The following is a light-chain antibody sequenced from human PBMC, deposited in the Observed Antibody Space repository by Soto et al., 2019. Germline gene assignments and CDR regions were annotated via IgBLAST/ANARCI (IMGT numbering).Light chain of an antibody. V-gene: IGKV3-20*01. Sequence: EIVLTQSPGTLSLSPGERATLSCRASQSVSNTNLAWYQQKPGQAPRLLIYGASSRATGIPDRFSGSGSGPDFTLTISRLEPEDCAVYYCQQYGSAPRTFGQGTKVEIK. J-gene: IGKJ1*01. CDR1: QSVSNTN. CDR2: GAS. CDR3: QQYGSAPRT.